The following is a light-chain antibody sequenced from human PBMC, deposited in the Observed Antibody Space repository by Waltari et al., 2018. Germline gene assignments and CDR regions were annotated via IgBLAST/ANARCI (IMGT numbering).Light chain of an antibody. Sequence: QAVVTQKPSLTVSPGGTVTLTRGSSTGAVTSGHYPYWFQQKAGQVPRTLIYDTSNKHSWTPSRCSGSLLGGKAALTLSGAQPEDDAEYYCLLWYSGARWVFGGGTKLSVL. V-gene: IGLV7-46*01. CDR3: LLWYSGARWV. J-gene: IGLJ3*02. CDR1: TGAVTSGHY. CDR2: DTS.